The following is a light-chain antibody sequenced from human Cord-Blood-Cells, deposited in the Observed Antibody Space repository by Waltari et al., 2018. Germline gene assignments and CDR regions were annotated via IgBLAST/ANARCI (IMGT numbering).Light chain of an antibody. CDR1: SGHSSYA. CDR2: LNSDGSP. Sequence: QLVLTQSPSASASLGASVKLTCTLSSGHSSYAIAWHQQQPEKGPRYLMKLNSDGSPSKGDGIPDRFSGASSGAERYLPISSLQSEDEADYYCQTWGTGINWVFGGGTKLTVL. J-gene: IGLJ3*02. V-gene: IGLV4-69*01. CDR3: QTWGTGINWV.